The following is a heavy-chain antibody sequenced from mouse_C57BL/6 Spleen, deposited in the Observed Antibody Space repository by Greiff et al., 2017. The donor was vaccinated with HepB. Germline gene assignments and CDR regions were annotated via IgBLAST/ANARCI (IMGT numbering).Heavy chain of an antibody. CDR3: ARGGECITTVVGGFDY. CDR1: GYTFTSYW. D-gene: IGHD1-1*01. J-gene: IGHJ2*01. Sequence: QVQLKQPGAELVKPGASVKMSCKASGYTFTSYWITWVKQRPGQGLEWIGDIYPGSGSTNYNEKFKSKATLTVDTSSSTAYMQLSSLTSEDSAVYYCARGGECITTVVGGFDYWGQGTTLTVSS. V-gene: IGHV1-55*01. CDR2: IYPGSGST.